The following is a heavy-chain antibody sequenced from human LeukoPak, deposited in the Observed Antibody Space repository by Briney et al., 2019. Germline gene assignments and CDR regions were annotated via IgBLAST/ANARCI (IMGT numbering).Heavy chain of an antibody. CDR3: ARVDSGSYYGLDY. Sequence: PSETLSLTCTVSGASISNYYWSWVRQPPGQGLEWIGYIFYSGSVNYNPSLKSRVTISVDTSKNQFSLNLSSVTAADTALYYCARVDSGSYYGLDYWGQGALVTVSS. CDR1: GASISNYY. V-gene: IGHV4-59*01. J-gene: IGHJ4*02. D-gene: IGHD1-26*01. CDR2: IFYSGSV.